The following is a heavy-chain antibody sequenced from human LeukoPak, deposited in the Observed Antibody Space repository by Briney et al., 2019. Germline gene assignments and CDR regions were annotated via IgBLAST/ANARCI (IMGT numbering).Heavy chain of an antibody. CDR1: GYSIRSGYY. V-gene: IGHV4-38-2*02. CDR3: AGVKSSLPAFDY. Sequence: SETLSLTCTVSGYSIRSGYYWGWIRQPPGKGLEWIGSIYHSGSTYYNPSLKSRVTISVDTSKNQFSLKLSSVTAADTAVYYCAGVKSSLPAFDYWGQGTLVTVSS. CDR2: IYHSGST. D-gene: IGHD6-13*01. J-gene: IGHJ4*02.